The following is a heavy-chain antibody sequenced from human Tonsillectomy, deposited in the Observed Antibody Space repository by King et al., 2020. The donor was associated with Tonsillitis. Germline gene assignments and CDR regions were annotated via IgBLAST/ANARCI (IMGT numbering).Heavy chain of an antibody. D-gene: IGHD6-13*01. Sequence: VQLVESGGGLVQPGGSLRLSCAASGFTFSSYAMSWVRQAPGKGLEWVSAISGSGGSTYYADSVEGRFTISRDNSKNTLYLQMNSLRAEDAAVYYCAKGEEAEQLVDWDYWGQGTLVTVSS. CDR3: AKGEEAEQLVDWDY. J-gene: IGHJ4*02. CDR2: ISGSGGST. V-gene: IGHV3-23*04. CDR1: GFTFSSYA.